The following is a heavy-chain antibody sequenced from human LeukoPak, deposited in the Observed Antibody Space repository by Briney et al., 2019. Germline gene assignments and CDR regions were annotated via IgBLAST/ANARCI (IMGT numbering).Heavy chain of an antibody. V-gene: IGHV3-23*01. J-gene: IGHJ6*03. CDR1: GFTFNSYG. CDR2: ISGSGGST. D-gene: IGHD4/OR15-4a*01. CDR3: AKVMSGLWEGIYYMDV. Sequence: GGSLRLPCAASGFTFNSYGMIWVRQAPGKGLEWVSGISGSGGSTNDADSVKGRFTISRDNSKNTLYLQMNSLRAEDTAVYYCAKVMSGLWEGIYYMDVWGKGTTVTVSS.